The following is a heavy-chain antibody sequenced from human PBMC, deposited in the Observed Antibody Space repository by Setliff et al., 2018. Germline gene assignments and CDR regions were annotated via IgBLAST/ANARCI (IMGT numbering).Heavy chain of an antibody. V-gene: IGHV2-5*08. CDR2: IDWDDDK. D-gene: IGHD3-3*01. Sequence: SGPTLVNPTETLTLTCTFSGFSLTTGGMCVSWIRQPPGKALEWLARIDWDDDKRYSPSLKSRLTITKDTSKNQVVLTMTNMDPVDTATYYCARCITIFGVVIPNAFDYWGQGTLVTVSS. CDR3: ARCITIFGVVIPNAFDY. CDR1: GFSLTTGGMC. J-gene: IGHJ4*02.